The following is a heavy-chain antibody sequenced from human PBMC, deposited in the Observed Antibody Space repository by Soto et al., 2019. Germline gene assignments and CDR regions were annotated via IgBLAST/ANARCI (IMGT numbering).Heavy chain of an antibody. CDR2: IWYDGSNK. D-gene: IGHD6-19*01. V-gene: IGHV3-33*01. Sequence: QVQLVESGGGVVQPGRSLRLSCAASGFTFSSYGMHWVRQAPGKGLEWVAGIWYDGSNKYYADSVKGRFTISRDNSKNTLYLQMNSLRAEDTAVYYCARDGITPLTGYSSGWYLGYWGQGTLVTVSS. CDR1: GFTFSSYG. J-gene: IGHJ4*02. CDR3: ARDGITPLTGYSSGWYLGY.